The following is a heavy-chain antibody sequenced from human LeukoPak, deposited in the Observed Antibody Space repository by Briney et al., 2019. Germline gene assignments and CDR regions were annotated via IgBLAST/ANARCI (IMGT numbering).Heavy chain of an antibody. D-gene: IGHD2-8*01. CDR1: GFTFSSYA. V-gene: IGHV3-23*01. CDR3: AKDTSIGRYCTNGVCSPFDY. Sequence: GGSLRLSCAGSGFTFSSYAMSWVRQAPGKGLEWVSAIREDGATTYDADSVEGRFTISRDNSRSTLYLQMNSLRAEDTALYYCAKDTSIGRYCTNGVCSPFDYWGQGPLVTVSS. CDR2: IREDGATT. J-gene: IGHJ4*02.